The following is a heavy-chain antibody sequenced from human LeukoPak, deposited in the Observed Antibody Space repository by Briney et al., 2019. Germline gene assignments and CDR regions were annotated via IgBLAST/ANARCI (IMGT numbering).Heavy chain of an antibody. Sequence: SETLSLTCAVSGYSINSGNHWGWIRQPPEKGLGWIGSIHYSGSTNFNPSLKSRVTISIDTSKNHFPLKLSSVTAADTAVYYCASLGGYQNGNFDYWGRGALVTVSS. V-gene: IGHV4-38-2*01. CDR3: ASLGGYQNGNFDY. D-gene: IGHD1-26*01. CDR1: GYSINSGNH. CDR2: IHYSGST. J-gene: IGHJ4*02.